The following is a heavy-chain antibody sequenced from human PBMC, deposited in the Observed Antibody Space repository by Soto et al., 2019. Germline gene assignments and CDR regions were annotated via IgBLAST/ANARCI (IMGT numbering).Heavy chain of an antibody. V-gene: IGHV3-74*01. CDR3: AKEVWSGPMDV. CDR2: INSAGSST. Sequence: GGSLRLSCAASGLTFSSYWMHWVRQAPGKGLVWVSRINSAGSSTSYADSVKGRFTISRDNAKNTLYLQMNSLRAEDTAVYYCAKEVWSGPMDVWGQGTTVTVSS. J-gene: IGHJ6*02. CDR1: GLTFSSYW. D-gene: IGHD3-3*01.